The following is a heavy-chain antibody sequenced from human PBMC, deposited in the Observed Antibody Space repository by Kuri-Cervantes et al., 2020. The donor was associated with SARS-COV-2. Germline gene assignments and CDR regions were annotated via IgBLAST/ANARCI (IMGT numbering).Heavy chain of an antibody. CDR1: GFTFSSYG. CDR3: ARVVLRSANGVPRGFDP. J-gene: IGHJ5*02. D-gene: IGHD1-1*01. CDR2: IYYSGST. V-gene: IGHV4-39*07. Sequence: GSLRLSCAASGFTFSSYGMHWVRQAPGKGLEWIGSIYYSGSTYYNPSLKSRVTISVDTSKNQFSLKLSSVTAADTAVYYCARVVLRSANGVPRGFDPWGQGTLVTVSS.